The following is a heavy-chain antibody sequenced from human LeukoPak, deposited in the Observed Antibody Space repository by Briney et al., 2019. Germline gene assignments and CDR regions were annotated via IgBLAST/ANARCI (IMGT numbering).Heavy chain of an antibody. V-gene: IGHV3-23*01. CDR1: GFTVSGDS. J-gene: IGHJ4*02. CDR2: ISGSGGST. Sequence: GGSLRLSCAASGFTVSGDSMSWVRQAPGKGLEWVSAISGSGGSTYYADSVKGRFTISRDNSKNTLYLQMNSLRAEDTAVYYCAKVGVVVPNISGYWGQGTLVTVSS. CDR3: AKVGVVVPNISGY. D-gene: IGHD2-2*01.